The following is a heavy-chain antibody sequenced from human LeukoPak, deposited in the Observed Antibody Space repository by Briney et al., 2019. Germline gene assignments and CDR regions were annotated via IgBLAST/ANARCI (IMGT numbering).Heavy chain of an antibody. CDR3: ARWWQLVDY. CDR1: GGSFSGYY. D-gene: IGHD2-15*01. V-gene: IGHV4-34*01. J-gene: IGHJ4*02. Sequence: MPSETLSLTCAVYGGSFSGYYWSWIRQPPGKGLEWIGEINHSGSTNYNPSLKSRVTISVDTSKNQFSLKLSSVTAADTAVYYCARWWQLVDYWGQGTLVTVSS. CDR2: INHSGST.